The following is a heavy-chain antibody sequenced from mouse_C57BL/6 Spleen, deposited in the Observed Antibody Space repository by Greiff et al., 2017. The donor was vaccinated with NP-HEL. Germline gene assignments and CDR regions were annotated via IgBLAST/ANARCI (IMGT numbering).Heavy chain of an antibody. Sequence: QVQLQQPGAELVKPGASVKLSCKASGYTFTSYWMHWVKQRPGQGLEWIGMIHPNSGSTNYNEKFKSKATLTVDKSSSTAYMQLSSLTSEDSAVYYCARPDYYGSGGFAYWGQGTLVTVSA. J-gene: IGHJ3*01. CDR1: GYTFTSYW. V-gene: IGHV1-64*01. D-gene: IGHD1-1*01. CDR3: ARPDYYGSGGFAY. CDR2: IHPNSGST.